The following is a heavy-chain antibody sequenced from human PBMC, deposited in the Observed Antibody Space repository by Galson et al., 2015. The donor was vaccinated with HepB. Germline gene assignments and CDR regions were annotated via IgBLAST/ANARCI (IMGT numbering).Heavy chain of an antibody. CDR3: ARARSSLGRAYYMDV. Sequence: SVKVSCKASGYTFTSYAMHWVRQAPGQRLEWMGWINAGNGNTKYSQKFQGRVTITRDTSASTAYMELSSLRSEDTAVYYCARARSSLGRAYYMDVWGKGTTVTVSS. J-gene: IGHJ6*03. V-gene: IGHV1-3*01. CDR1: GYTFTSYA. CDR2: INAGNGNT. D-gene: IGHD1-26*01.